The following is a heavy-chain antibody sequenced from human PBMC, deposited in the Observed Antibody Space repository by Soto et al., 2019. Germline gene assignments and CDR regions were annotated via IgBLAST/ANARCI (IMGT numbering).Heavy chain of an antibody. CDR3: ARAGSSYYYYGMDV. Sequence: QVQLQESGPGLVKPSQTLSLTCTVSGGSISSGDYYWSWIRQPPGKGLEWSGYIYYSGSTYYNPSLKSRVTMSVDTSKNQFSLKLSSVTAADTAVYYCARAGSSYYYYGMDVWGQGTTVTVSS. D-gene: IGHD6-25*01. CDR1: GGSISSGDYY. J-gene: IGHJ6*02. V-gene: IGHV4-30-4*01. CDR2: IYYSGST.